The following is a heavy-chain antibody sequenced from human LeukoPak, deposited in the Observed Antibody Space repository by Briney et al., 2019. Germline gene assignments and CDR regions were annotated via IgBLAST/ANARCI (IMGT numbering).Heavy chain of an antibody. J-gene: IGHJ4*02. CDR1: GGSISSGSYY. D-gene: IGHD3-22*01. V-gene: IGHV4-61*02. CDR3: ARMSTLYSSGHNAGDY. Sequence: SEALFLTCTVSGGSISSGSYYWSWIRQPAGKGLEWIGRIYTSGSTNYNPSLKSRVTMSVDTSKNQFSLKLSSVTAADTAVYYCARMSTLYSSGHNAGDYWGQGTLVTVSS. CDR2: IYTSGST.